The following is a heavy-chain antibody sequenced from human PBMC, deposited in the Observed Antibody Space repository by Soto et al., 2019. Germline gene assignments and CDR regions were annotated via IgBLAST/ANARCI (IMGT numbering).Heavy chain of an antibody. CDR1: RIIVRGGW. J-gene: IGHJ4*02. V-gene: IGHV3-74*01. CDR3: AREAVAGTFDY. Sequence: GGSRRLSCGAARIIVRGGWMHLVRQAPGKGLVWVSRIDSDGSSTSYADSVKGRFTLSRDNAKNTLYLQMNRLRAEDTAVYYCAREAVAGTFDYWGQGTLVTVSS. CDR2: IDSDGSST. D-gene: IGHD6-19*01.